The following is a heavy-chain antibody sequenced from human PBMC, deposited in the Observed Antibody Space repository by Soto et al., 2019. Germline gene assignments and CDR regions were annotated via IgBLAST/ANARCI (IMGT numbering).Heavy chain of an antibody. D-gene: IGHD6-13*01. Sequence: SETLSLTCTVSGGSISSYYWSWLRQPAGKGLEWIGRIHTTENTNYNPSLKNRVTMSADTSNNQFSLKLSSLTAADTAVYYCARALSSAAGLYFDYWGQGTLVTVSS. CDR2: IHTTENT. CDR3: ARALSSAAGLYFDY. CDR1: GGSISSYY. J-gene: IGHJ4*02. V-gene: IGHV4-4*07.